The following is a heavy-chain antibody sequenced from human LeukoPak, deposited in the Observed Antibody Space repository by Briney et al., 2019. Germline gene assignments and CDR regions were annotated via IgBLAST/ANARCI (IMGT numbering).Heavy chain of an antibody. CDR2: ISYDGSNK. Sequence: GGSLRLSCAASGFTFSSYAMHWVRQAPGKGLEWVAVISYDGSNKYYADSVKGRFTISRDNSKNTLYLQMNSLRAEDTAVYYCAKDPHCSGGSCYEVTAFDIWGQGTMVTVSS. CDR3: AKDPHCSGGSCYEVTAFDI. V-gene: IGHV3-30*04. J-gene: IGHJ3*02. CDR1: GFTFSSYA. D-gene: IGHD2-15*01.